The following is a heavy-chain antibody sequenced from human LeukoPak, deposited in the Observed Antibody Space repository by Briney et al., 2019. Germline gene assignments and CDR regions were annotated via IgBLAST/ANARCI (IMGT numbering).Heavy chain of an antibody. D-gene: IGHD3-22*01. CDR3: ARSYYDSSGPEGY. J-gene: IGHJ4*02. V-gene: IGHV1-69*04. Sequence: GASVKVSCKASGGTFSSYAISWVRQAPGHGLEWMGRIIPIFGIANYAQKFQGRVTITADKSTSTAYMELSSLRSEDTAVYYCARSYYDSSGPEGYWGQGTLVTVSS. CDR1: GGTFSSYA. CDR2: IIPIFGIA.